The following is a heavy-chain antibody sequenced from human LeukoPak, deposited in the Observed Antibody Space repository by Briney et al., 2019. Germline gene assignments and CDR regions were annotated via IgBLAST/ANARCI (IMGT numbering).Heavy chain of an antibody. Sequence: SETLSLTGTVPGGSISSSSWYWGGIRQPPGKGLEGIGSIVSSVRNYYHPSLKSRVTLSVDTSKHQSSLRLSRMTPAAPSINFRARHTVSGATTSHFDYWGQGTLVTVSS. J-gene: IGHJ4*01. V-gene: IGHV4-39*01. D-gene: IGHD1-26*01. CDR3: ARHTVSGATTSHFDY. CDR2: IVSSVRN. CDR1: GGSISSSSWY.